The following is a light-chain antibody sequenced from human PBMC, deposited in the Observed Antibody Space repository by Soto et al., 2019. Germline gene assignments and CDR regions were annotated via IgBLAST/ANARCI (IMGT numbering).Light chain of an antibody. CDR1: QTVSGNY. CDR2: GSS. J-gene: IGKJ2*01. CDR3: QQYGSSPPYT. Sequence: EIVLTQSPGILSLSPGERATLSCRASQTVSGNYLAWYQQKPGQSPRLLIYGSSDRATGSPDRFSGSGSGTAFTLTINRVEPEDFAVYYCQQYGSSPPYTFGQGTTLEI. V-gene: IGKV3-20*01.